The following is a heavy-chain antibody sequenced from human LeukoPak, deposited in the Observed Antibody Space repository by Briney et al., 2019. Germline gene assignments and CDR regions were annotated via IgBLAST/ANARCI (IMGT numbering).Heavy chain of an antibody. V-gene: IGHV1-2*02. J-gene: IGHJ4*02. CDR1: GYTFTGYY. CDR2: INPNSGGT. Sequence: ASVKVSCKASGYTFTGYYMHWVRQAPGQGLEWMGWINPNSGGTNYVQKFQGRVTMTRDTSISTAYMELSRLRSDDTAVYYCARDADTAMVDYWGQGTLVTVSS. CDR3: ARDADTAMVDY. D-gene: IGHD5-18*01.